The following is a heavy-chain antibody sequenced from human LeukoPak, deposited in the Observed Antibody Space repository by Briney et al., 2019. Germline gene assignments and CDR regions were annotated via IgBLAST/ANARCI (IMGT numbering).Heavy chain of an antibody. Sequence: ASVKVSCKASGYTFTGYYMHWVRQAPGQGLEWMGWINPNSGGTNYALKFQGRVTMTRDTSISTAYMELSRLRSDDTAVYYCARVITFGGVIAPFDYWGQGTLVTVSS. CDR1: GYTFTGYY. CDR3: ARVITFGGVIAPFDY. D-gene: IGHD3-16*02. V-gene: IGHV1-2*02. CDR2: INPNSGGT. J-gene: IGHJ4*02.